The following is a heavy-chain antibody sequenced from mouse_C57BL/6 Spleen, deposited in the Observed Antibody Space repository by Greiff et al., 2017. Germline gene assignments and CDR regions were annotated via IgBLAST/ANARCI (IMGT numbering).Heavy chain of an antibody. D-gene: IGHD2-12*01. Sequence: EVQLVESGGGLVQPGGSLSLSCAASGFTFTDYYMSWVRQPPGKALEWLGFIRNKANGYTTEYSASVKGRFTISRDNSQSILYLQMNALRAEDSATYYCARYRNYSLYYFDYWGQGTTLTVSS. J-gene: IGHJ2*01. V-gene: IGHV7-3*01. CDR2: IRNKANGYTT. CDR1: GFTFTDYY. CDR3: ARYRNYSLYYFDY.